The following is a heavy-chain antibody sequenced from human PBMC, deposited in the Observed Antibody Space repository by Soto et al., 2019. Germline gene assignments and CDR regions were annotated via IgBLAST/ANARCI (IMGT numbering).Heavy chain of an antibody. V-gene: IGHV1-18*04. CDR3: AGGPAGRLRGGVSY. CDR2: ISAYNGAT. Sequence: QVQLVQSGGEVKKPGASVKVSCKTSGYTFTNYGITWVRQAPGQGLKWMGWISAYNGATNYAQKFQGRVIMTTDTTTTTAYLELRSLRSDDTAVYYCAGGPAGRLRGGVSYWGLGTLVTVSS. CDR1: GYTFTNYG. J-gene: IGHJ4*02. D-gene: IGHD6-25*01.